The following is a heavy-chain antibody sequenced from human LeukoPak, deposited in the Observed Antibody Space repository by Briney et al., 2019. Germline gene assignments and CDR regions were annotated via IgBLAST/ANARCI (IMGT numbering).Heavy chain of an antibody. CDR3: TKAPLRSCTGAFCYPFDY. CDR1: GFTFTNYA. V-gene: IGHV3-23*01. J-gene: IGHJ4*02. CDR2: TVGSGPDT. Sequence: GGSLRLSCAACGFTFTNYAMSWVRQTPGKGLEWVSATVGSGPDTYHADSVKGRFTVSRDNSRNTLYLQMNSLRVEDTAVYYCTKAPLRSCTGAFCYPFDYWGQGTLVTVSS. D-gene: IGHD2-8*02.